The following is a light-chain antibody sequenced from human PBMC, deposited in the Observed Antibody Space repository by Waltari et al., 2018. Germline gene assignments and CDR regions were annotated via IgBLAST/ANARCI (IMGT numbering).Light chain of an antibody. CDR1: QSVGSN. CDR2: DAS. J-gene: IGKJ4*01. Sequence: ERVMAQSPATLSVSPGERVTLSCRVSQSVGSNVAWYQHKPGQAPRLLIYDASTRATGIPGRFSGSGSGTQFTLTISTMQSEDFAVYHCQQYNNWPLTFGGGTKVEIK. V-gene: IGKV3-15*01. CDR3: QQYNNWPLT.